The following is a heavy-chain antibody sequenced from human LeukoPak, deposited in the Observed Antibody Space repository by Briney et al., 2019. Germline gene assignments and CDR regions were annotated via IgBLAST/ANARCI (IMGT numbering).Heavy chain of an antibody. D-gene: IGHD2-21*01. CDR1: GFTFSSYS. Sequence: PGGSLRLSCAASGFTFSSYSMNWVRQAPGKGLEWVSSISSSSSYIYYADSVKGRFTISRDNSKSSLYLQMNSLRAEDTALYYCARKHRTAWGIDYWGQGTLVTVSS. V-gene: IGHV3-21*04. J-gene: IGHJ4*02. CDR3: ARKHRTAWGIDY. CDR2: ISSSSSYI.